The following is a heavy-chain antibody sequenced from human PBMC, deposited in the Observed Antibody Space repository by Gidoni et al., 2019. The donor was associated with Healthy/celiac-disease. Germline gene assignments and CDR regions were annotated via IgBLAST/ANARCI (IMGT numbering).Heavy chain of an antibody. D-gene: IGHD6-13*01. V-gene: IGHV1-8*01. J-gene: IGHJ6*02. Sequence: QVQLVQSGAEVKKHGASVKVSCKASGYTFTSYDINWVQQATGQGLEWMGWMNPNSGNTGYAKKVQGRVTMTRNNYISTAYMDLSSLGSEETAVYYCARGDSSSWFHYYYYGMDVWGQGTTVTVSS. CDR2: MNPNSGNT. CDR3: ARGDSSSWFHYYYYGMDV. CDR1: GYTFTSYD.